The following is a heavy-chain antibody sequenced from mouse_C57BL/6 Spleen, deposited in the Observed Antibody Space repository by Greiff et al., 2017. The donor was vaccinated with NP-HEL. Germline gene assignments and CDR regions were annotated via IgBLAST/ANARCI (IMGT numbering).Heavy chain of an antibody. J-gene: IGHJ2*01. Sequence: EVHLVESGGGLVKPGGSLKLSCAASGFTFSDYGMHWVRQAPEKGLEWVAYISSGSSTIYYADTVKGRFTISRDNAKNTRFLQMTSLRSEDTAMYYCARHGYYCFDYWGQGTTLTVSS. CDR2: ISSGSSTI. D-gene: IGHD2-3*01. V-gene: IGHV5-17*01. CDR3: ARHGYYCFDY. CDR1: GFTFSDYG.